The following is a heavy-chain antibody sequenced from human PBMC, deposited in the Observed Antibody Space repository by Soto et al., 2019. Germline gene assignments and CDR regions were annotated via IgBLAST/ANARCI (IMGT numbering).Heavy chain of an antibody. CDR2: IIPIFGTA. CDR1: GGTFSSYA. J-gene: IGHJ6*02. D-gene: IGHD3-10*01. Sequence: SAKVSCKASGGTFSSYAISWVRQAPGQGLEWMGGIIPIFGTANYAQKFQGRVTITADKSTSTAYMELSSLRSEDTAVYYCAREEGRGARYYYYGMDVWGQGTTVTVSS. CDR3: AREEGRGARYYYYGMDV. V-gene: IGHV1-69*06.